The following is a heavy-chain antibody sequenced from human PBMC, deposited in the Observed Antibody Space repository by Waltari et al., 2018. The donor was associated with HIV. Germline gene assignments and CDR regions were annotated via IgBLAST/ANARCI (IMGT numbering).Heavy chain of an antibody. Sequence: QVQLVESGGGVVQPGRSLRLPCAASGVTFSRDGMHWVRQAPGKGLEWLAVVWYDGKNKYYADSVKGRFTVSRDNSKNTLFLQMNSLRVDDTAVYYCARTPYDTSGYCFDYWGQGTLVTVSS. CDR2: VWYDGKNK. V-gene: IGHV3-33*01. CDR3: ARTPYDTSGYCFDY. J-gene: IGHJ4*02. CDR1: GVTFSRDG. D-gene: IGHD3-22*01.